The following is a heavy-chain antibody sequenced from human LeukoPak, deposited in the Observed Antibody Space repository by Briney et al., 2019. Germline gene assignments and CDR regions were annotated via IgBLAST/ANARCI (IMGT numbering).Heavy chain of an antibody. Sequence: GGSLRLSCAASGFAFSSYTMNWVRQTPGKGLEWVSSISYSSYISYADSVKGRFTISRDNSKNTLYPQMNSLRAEDTAVYYCAKDTPSRIDSWGQGTLVTVSS. CDR3: AKDTPSRIDS. J-gene: IGHJ4*02. CDR2: ISYSSYI. V-gene: IGHV3-21*04. CDR1: GFAFSSYT.